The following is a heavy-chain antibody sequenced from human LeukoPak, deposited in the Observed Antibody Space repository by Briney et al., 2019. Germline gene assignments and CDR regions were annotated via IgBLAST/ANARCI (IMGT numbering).Heavy chain of an antibody. V-gene: IGHV5-51*01. J-gene: IGHJ5*02. Sequence: PGESLKISCKGSGYSFTSYWIGWVRQMPGKGLEWMGIIYPGDSDTRYSPSFQGQVTISADKSISTAYLQWSSLKASDTAMYYCARLETRLRYFDWKTYNWFDPWGQGTLVTVSS. D-gene: IGHD3-9*01. CDR1: GYSFTSYW. CDR3: ARLETRLRYFDWKTYNWFDP. CDR2: IYPGDSDT.